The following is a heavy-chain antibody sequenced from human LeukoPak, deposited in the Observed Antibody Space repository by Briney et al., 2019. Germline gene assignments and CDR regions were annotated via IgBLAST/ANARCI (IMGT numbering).Heavy chain of an antibody. CDR1: GGSISSSSYY. D-gene: IGHD2/OR15-2a*01. CDR2: ISYSGST. Sequence: SETLSLTCTVSGGSISSSSYYWGWIRQPPGKGLEWIGSISYSGSTYYNPSLKSRVTISVDTSKNQFSLKLGSVTAADTAVYYCARGIGHYWYFELWGRGPPVTVSS. J-gene: IGHJ2*01. V-gene: IGHV4-39*07. CDR3: ARGIGHYWYFEL.